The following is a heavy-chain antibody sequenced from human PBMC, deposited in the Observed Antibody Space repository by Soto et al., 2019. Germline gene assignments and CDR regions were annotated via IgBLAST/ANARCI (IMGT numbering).Heavy chain of an antibody. CDR1: GGSISSGGYY. V-gene: IGHV4-31*03. D-gene: IGHD2-2*01. CDR3: ARRFFSTAENWFDP. CDR2: IYYSGST. Sequence: QVQLQESGPGLVKPSQTLSLTCTVSGGSISSGGYYWSWIRQHPGKGLEWIGYIYYSGSTYYNPSLKSRVTISVDTSKNQFSLKLSSVTAADTAVYYCARRFFSTAENWFDPWGQGTLVTVSS. J-gene: IGHJ5*02.